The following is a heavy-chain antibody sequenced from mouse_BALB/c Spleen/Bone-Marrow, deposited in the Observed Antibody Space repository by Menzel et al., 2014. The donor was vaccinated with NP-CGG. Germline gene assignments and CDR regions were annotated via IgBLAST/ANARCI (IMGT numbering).Heavy chain of an antibody. CDR1: GYTFTTYW. V-gene: IGHV1-69*02. D-gene: IGHD1-3*01. J-gene: IGHJ3*01. CDR3: ARGGDNYAWFPY. CDR2: MDPSDSYT. Sequence: ESGAEFVKPGASVKLSCKASGYTFTTYWMHWVKQRPGQGLEWIGQMDPSDSYTNYSQKFKGKATLTVDKSSSTADMQLSSLSSEDSAVYYCARGGDNYAWFPYWGQGTLVTVSA.